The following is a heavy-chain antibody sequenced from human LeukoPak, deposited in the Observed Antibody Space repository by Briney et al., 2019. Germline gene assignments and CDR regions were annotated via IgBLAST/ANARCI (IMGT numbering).Heavy chain of an antibody. D-gene: IGHD4/OR15-4a*01. Sequence: HPGGSLRLSCAASEFTFSSYWMSWVRPAPGKGLEWVASIKQDGSEKYYVDSVKGRVTISRDNAKNSLYLQMNSLRAEDTAVYYCARVFGAGYSDYWGQGTLVTVSS. J-gene: IGHJ4*02. V-gene: IGHV3-7*01. CDR2: IKQDGSEK. CDR3: ARVFGAGYSDY. CDR1: EFTFSSYW.